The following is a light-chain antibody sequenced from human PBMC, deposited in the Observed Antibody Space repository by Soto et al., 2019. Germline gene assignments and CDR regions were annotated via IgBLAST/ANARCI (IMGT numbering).Light chain of an antibody. CDR3: QQYDSSSWT. CDR2: GAS. V-gene: IGKV3-20*01. J-gene: IGKJ1*01. CDR1: QSVSNNY. Sequence: EIVLTQSPGTLSLSPGERAALSCRASQSVSNNYLAWYQQKPGQAPRLLISGASSRATGIPERFSGSGSGTDFTFTISRLEPEDFAVYYCQQYDSSSWTFGQGTKV.